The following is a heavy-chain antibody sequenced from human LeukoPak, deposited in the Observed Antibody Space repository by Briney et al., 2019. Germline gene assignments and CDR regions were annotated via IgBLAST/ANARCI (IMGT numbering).Heavy chain of an antibody. J-gene: IGHJ6*04. Sequence: GASLRLSCAASGFTFSGSAMHWVRQASGKGLELVGRIRSKANSYATAYAASVKGRFTISRDDSKNTAYLQMNSLKTEDTAVYYCTGHQPWGEYSRDVWGKGTTFTVSS. CDR2: IRSKANSYAT. CDR1: GFTFSGSA. D-gene: IGHD2/OR15-2a*01. CDR3: TGHQPWGEYSRDV. V-gene: IGHV3-73*01.